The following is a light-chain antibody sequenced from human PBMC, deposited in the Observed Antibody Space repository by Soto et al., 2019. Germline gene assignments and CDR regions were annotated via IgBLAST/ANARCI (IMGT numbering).Light chain of an antibody. J-gene: IGKJ4*01. CDR1: HSINSW. V-gene: IGKV1-5*03. CDR2: KAS. CDR3: QQYESYPLT. Sequence: DTQMTQSPSTLSASVGDRVTITCRASHSINSWLAWYQQKPGKAPKLLIHKASSLESGVPSRFSGSGSGTELTLTISSLQPDDFATYYCQQYESYPLTFGGGTKVEIK.